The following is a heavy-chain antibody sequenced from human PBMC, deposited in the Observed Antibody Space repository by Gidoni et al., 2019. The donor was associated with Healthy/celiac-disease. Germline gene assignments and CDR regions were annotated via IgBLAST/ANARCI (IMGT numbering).Heavy chain of an antibody. CDR2: IKSKTDDGKT. CDR1: GFTFSNAW. D-gene: IGHD4-17*01. Sequence: EVQLVESGGGLVKPGGSLRLSCAASGFTFSNAWMSWVRQAPGKGLEWVGRIKSKTDDGKTDYAAPVKGRFTISRDDSKNTLYLQMNSLKTEDTAVYYCTLNDYGDYSIGEDYWGQGTLVTVSS. CDR3: TLNDYGDYSIGEDY. J-gene: IGHJ4*02. V-gene: IGHV3-15*01.